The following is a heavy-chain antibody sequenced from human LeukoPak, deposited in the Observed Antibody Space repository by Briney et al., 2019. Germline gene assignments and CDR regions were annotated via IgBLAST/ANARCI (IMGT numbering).Heavy chain of an antibody. Sequence: GSLRLSCAASGFTFSSYAMSWIRQPPGKGLEWIGEINHSGNTNYNPSLKSRVTMSVDTSKNQFSLKLSSVTAADTAVYYCARRARLGSNWFDPWGQGTLVTVSS. J-gene: IGHJ5*02. CDR2: INHSGNT. CDR1: GFTFSSYA. V-gene: IGHV4-34*01. D-gene: IGHD3-10*01. CDR3: ARRARLGSNWFDP.